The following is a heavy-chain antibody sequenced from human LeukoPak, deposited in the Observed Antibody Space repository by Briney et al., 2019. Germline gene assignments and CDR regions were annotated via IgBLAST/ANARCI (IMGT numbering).Heavy chain of an antibody. CDR1: GGSVSSYY. Sequence: PSETLSLTCTVSGGSVSSYYWSWIRQPPGEGLEWIGYIYYSGSTNYNPSLKSRVTISVDTSKNQFSLKLSSVTAADTAVYYCARGYVGATWYWGQGTLVTVSS. V-gene: IGHV4-59*02. CDR3: ARGYVGATWY. D-gene: IGHD1-26*01. CDR2: IYYSGST. J-gene: IGHJ4*02.